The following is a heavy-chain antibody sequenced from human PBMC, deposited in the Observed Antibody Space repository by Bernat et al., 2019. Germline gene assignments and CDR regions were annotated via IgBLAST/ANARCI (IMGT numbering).Heavy chain of an antibody. V-gene: IGHV1-2*04. CDR3: ARSFFYALDV. Sequence: QAQLVQSGAEVKKAGASVKVSCKASGYSFTGFYIHWVRQAPRQGLEWMGWINPDSGGTNYAQKFQGWVTLTRDTSSSTAYMELNRLRFDDTAIYFCARSFFYALDVWGQGTTVTVPS. CDR1: GYSFTGFY. D-gene: IGHD3-16*02. J-gene: IGHJ6*02. CDR2: INPDSGGT.